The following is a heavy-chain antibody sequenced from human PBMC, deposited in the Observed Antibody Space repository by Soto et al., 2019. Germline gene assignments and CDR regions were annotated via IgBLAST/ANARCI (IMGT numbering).Heavy chain of an antibody. CDR1: GFTFSTYC. CDR2: ISYDGSNN. J-gene: IGHJ6*02. CDR3: AKDFRSSWLKYYYYGMDV. Sequence: GESLRLSCDASGFTFSTYCMHCVRQVPGKGLEWVAVISYDGSNNYYADSVKGRFTISRDTSKNTLYLQMNSLRAEDTAVYYCAKDFRSSWLKYYYYGMDVWGQGTTVTVSS. D-gene: IGHD6-13*01. V-gene: IGHV3-30*18.